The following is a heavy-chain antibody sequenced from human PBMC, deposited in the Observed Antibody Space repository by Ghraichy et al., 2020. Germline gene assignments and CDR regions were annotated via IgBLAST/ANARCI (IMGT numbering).Heavy chain of an antibody. V-gene: IGHV3-30*18. CDR3: AKEAIVVVPAAKNYYYYYMDV. Sequence: LSLTCAASGFTFSSYGMHWVRQAPGKGLEWVAVISYDGSNKYYADSVKGRFTISRDNSKNTLYLQMNSLRAEDTAVYYCAKEAIVVVPAAKNYYYYYMDVWGKGTTVTVSS. CDR2: ISYDGSNK. D-gene: IGHD2-2*01. J-gene: IGHJ6*03. CDR1: GFTFSSYG.